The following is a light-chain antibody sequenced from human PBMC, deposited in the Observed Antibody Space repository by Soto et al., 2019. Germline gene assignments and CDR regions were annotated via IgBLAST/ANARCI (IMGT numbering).Light chain of an antibody. CDR1: SSNIGAGYD. J-gene: IGLJ1*01. Sequence: QSALTQPASASGAPGQRVTISCTGTSSNIGAGYDVHWYQQRPGTAPKLFMYANNNRPSWVPTRFSGSKSGTSASLAITGLQAEDEADYYCQSYASSLSGYVFGTGTKVTVL. V-gene: IGLV1-40*01. CDR2: ANN. CDR3: QSYASSLSGYV.